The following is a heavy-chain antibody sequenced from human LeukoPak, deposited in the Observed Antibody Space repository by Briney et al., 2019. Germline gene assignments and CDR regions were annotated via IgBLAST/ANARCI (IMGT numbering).Heavy chain of an antibody. Sequence: GASVKVSCKASGGTFSSYAISWVRQAPGQGLEWMGFISPSGGSTSYAQKFQGRVTMTRDTSTSTVYMELSSLRSEDTAVYYCARSRGDYCGMDVWGQGTTVTVSS. V-gene: IGHV1-46*01. CDR2: ISPSGGST. J-gene: IGHJ6*02. D-gene: IGHD4-17*01. CDR1: GGTFSSYA. CDR3: ARSRGDYCGMDV.